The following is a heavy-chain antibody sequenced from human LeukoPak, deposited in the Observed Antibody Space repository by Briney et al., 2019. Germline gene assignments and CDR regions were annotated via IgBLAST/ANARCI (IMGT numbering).Heavy chain of an antibody. CDR2: IKSDGSST. CDR3: ARGGDSSNWYPGYFDY. D-gene: IGHD6-13*01. V-gene: IGHV3-74*01. CDR1: EFTFSNYW. Sequence: GGSLRLSCAASEFTFSNYWMHWVRQAPGKGPVWVSRIKSDGSSTRFADSVQGRFTISRDNGKNTLYLQMNSLRAEDTAVYYCARGGDSSNWYPGYFDYWGQGALVTVSS. J-gene: IGHJ4*02.